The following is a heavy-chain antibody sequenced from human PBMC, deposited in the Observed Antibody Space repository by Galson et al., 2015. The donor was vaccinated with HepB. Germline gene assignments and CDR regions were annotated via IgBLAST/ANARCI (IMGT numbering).Heavy chain of an antibody. Sequence: SLRLSCAASGFIFNNYVMSWVRQAPGMGPEWVSSVSAYYTGPWYADSVKGRFTISRDNLKNTLYLQMNSLRPEDTAVYYCAKDLYGSGSPIDYWGQGTLVTVSS. V-gene: IGHV3-23*01. CDR3: AKDLYGSGSPIDY. D-gene: IGHD3-10*01. J-gene: IGHJ4*02. CDR2: VSAYYTGP. CDR1: GFIFNNYV.